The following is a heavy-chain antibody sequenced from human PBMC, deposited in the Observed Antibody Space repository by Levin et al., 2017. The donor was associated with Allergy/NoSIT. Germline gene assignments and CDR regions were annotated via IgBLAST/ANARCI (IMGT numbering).Heavy chain of an antibody. D-gene: IGHD2-21*01. V-gene: IGHV1-18*01. CDR3: ARDEFGYSAETNFDY. J-gene: IGHJ4*02. CDR2: INVYNGKT. Sequence: ASVKVSCKASGYTFSSYHVSWVRQAPGQGLEWMGWINVYNGKTNYAQNLQGRVTMTTDTSASTAYMELRSLRADDTAVYYCARDEFGYSAETNFDYWGQGTLVTVSP. CDR1: GYTFSSYH.